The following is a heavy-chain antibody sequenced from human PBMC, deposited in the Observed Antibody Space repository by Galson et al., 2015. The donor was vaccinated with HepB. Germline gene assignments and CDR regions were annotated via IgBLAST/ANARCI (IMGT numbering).Heavy chain of an antibody. V-gene: IGHV4-39*01. CDR3: ARRSFDSSGYSFDY. CDR1: GGSISSSSYY. D-gene: IGHD3-22*01. Sequence: ETLSLTCTVSGGSISSSSYYWGWIRQPPGKGLEWIGSIYYSGSTYYNPSLKSRVTISVDTSKNQFSLKLSSVTAADTAVYYCARRSFDSSGYSFDYWGQGTLVTVSS. J-gene: IGHJ4*02. CDR2: IYYSGST.